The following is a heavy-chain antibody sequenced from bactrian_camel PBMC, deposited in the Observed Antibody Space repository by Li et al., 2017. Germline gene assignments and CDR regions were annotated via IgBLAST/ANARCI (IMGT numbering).Heavy chain of an antibody. CDR3: AVLSQFNHCRGVVVGIWQQYAS. CDR2: IGSDGTT. Sequence: HVQLVESGGGSVQAGGSLRLSCASSGSIYDTMCMGWGRQAPGKERELVSTIGSDGTTNYAAFVKGRSTISTDDANNTLDLQLDSLQPEDTAMYYCAVLSQFNHCRGVVVGIWQQYASWGQGTQVTVS. D-gene: IGHD6*01. CDR1: GSIYDTMC. J-gene: IGHJ4*01. V-gene: IGHV3S53*01.